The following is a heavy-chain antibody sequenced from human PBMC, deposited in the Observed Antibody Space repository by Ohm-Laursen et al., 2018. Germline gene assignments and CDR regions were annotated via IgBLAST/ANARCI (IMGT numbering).Heavy chain of an antibody. J-gene: IGHJ4*02. CDR3: AGRGY. CDR1: GGSFSGYY. Sequence: SQTLSLTCAVYGGSFSGYYWSWIRQPAGKGLEWIGRIYTSGSTNYNPSLKSRVTMSVDTSKNQFSLKLSSVTAADTAVYYCAGRGYWGQGTLVTVSS. CDR2: IYTSGST. V-gene: IGHV4-59*10.